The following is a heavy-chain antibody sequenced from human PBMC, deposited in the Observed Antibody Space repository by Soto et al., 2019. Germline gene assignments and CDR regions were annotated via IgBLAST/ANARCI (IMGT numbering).Heavy chain of an antibody. D-gene: IGHD4-17*01. CDR1: GFTFSSYA. V-gene: IGHV3-23*01. CDR3: AKRVGHDYEAPPGAFDI. J-gene: IGHJ3*02. CDR2: ISGSGGST. Sequence: GGSLRLSCAASGFTFSSYAMSWVRQAPGKGLEWVSAISGSGGSTYYADSVKGRFTISRDNSKNTLYLQMNSLRAEDTAVYYCAKRVGHDYEAPPGAFDIWGQGTMVTVSS.